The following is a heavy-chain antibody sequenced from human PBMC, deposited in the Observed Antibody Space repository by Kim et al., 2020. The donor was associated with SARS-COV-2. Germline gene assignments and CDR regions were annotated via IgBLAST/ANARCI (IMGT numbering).Heavy chain of an antibody. V-gene: IGHV4-34*01. Sequence: SETLSLTCAVYGGSFSGYYWSWIRQPPGKGLEWIGEINHSGSTNSNPSLKSRVTISVDTSKNQFSLKLSSVTAADTAVYYCARAGILYGPIAGWFDPWGQGTLVTVSS. CDR2: INHSGST. J-gene: IGHJ5*02. D-gene: IGHD6-13*01. CDR3: ARAGILYGPIAGWFDP. CDR1: GGSFSGYY.